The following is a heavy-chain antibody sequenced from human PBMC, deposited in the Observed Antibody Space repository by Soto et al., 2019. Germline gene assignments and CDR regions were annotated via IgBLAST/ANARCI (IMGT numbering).Heavy chain of an antibody. CDR1: GASIRSYS. J-gene: IGHJ3*02. D-gene: IGHD5-12*01. Sequence: SLTCTVSGASIRSYSWSWIRQVAGKGLEWIGRLYTSGSSKYRPSIKSRVTISLVACKNQFSMRLSFVIAADTAVCYWRGYSDYASYGTDIWGHVAWVTVS. V-gene: IGHV4-4*07. CDR2: LYTSGSS. CDR3: RGYSDYASYGTDI.